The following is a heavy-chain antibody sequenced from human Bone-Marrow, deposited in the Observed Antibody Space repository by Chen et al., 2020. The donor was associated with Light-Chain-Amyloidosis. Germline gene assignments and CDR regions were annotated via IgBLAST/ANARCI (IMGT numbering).Heavy chain of an antibody. D-gene: IGHD3-10*01. CDR1: GFNFSSFG. Sequence: EVQLVESGGGLVQPGGSLRLSCATSGFNFSSFGMSCVRQAPGKGLEWVSTVSESTVSTYYAGAVKGRFIISRDNSKSTLYLQMNSLRAGDTAVYFCTRKGGYFDFWGQGSLVTVSS. V-gene: IGHV3-23*04. J-gene: IGHJ4*02. CDR3: TRKGGYFDF. CDR2: VSESTVST.